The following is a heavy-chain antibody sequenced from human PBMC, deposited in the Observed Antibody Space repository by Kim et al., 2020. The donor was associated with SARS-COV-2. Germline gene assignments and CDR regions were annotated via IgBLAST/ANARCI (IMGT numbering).Heavy chain of an antibody. CDR2: IYYSGST. CDR3: ASGRVGEDYTSSGGTN. Sequence: SETLSLTCTVSGGSISSGDYYWSWIRQPPGKGLEWIGYIYYSGSTYYNPSLKSRVTISVDTSKNQFSLKLSSVTAADTAVYYCASGRVGEDYTSSGGTNWGQGTMVTVSS. CDR1: GGSISSGDYY. V-gene: IGHV4-30-4*01. D-gene: IGHD4-4*01. J-gene: IGHJ3*01.